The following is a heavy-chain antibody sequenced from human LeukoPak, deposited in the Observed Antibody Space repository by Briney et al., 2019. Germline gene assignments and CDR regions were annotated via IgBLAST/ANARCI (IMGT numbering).Heavy chain of an antibody. CDR1: GYSITSGYY. D-gene: IGHD3-10*01. J-gene: IGHJ4*02. CDR3: ASPHSYGSGTFEY. Sequence: PSETLSLTCAVSGYSITSGYYWGWIRQSPGKGLEWIGSIYHRGTTYYNPSLKRRVTISLDTSKNQFSLTLTSVTAADTAVYYCASPHSYGSGTFEYWGQGTLVTVSS. CDR2: IYHRGTT. V-gene: IGHV4-38-2*01.